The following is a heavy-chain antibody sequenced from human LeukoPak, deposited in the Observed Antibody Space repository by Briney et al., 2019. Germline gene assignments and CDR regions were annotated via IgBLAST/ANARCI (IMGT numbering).Heavy chain of an antibody. Sequence: GASVKVSCKASGYIFSNHYMHWMRQAPGQGLEWMGIIRPGGGNTGYTQKFQGRVTMTRDMSTNTVYMELSDLRSEDTAVYFCAREPPESYFFDYWGQGTLVTVSS. CDR1: GYIFSNHY. D-gene: IGHD3/OR15-3a*01. J-gene: IGHJ4*02. V-gene: IGHV1-46*01. CDR2: IRPGGGNT. CDR3: AREPPESYFFDY.